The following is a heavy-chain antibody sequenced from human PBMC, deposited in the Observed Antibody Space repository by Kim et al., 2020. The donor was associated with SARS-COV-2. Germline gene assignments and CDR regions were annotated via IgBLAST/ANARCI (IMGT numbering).Heavy chain of an antibody. Sequence: GGSLRLSCAASGFAFTNYGMAWARQAPGKGLIWVSSISESGDATFYADSVQGRFTVSRDNSKNIMYLQMSSLRAEDTAVYFCAKHLERRSHFDSWGQGTLVTVSS. V-gene: IGHV3-23*01. CDR3: AKHLERRSHFDS. CDR2: ISESGDAT. J-gene: IGHJ4*02. CDR1: GFAFTNYG. D-gene: IGHD1-1*01.